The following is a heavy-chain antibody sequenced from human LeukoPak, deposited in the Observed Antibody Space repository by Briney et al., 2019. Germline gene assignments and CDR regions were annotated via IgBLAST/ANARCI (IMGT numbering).Heavy chain of an antibody. J-gene: IGHJ4*02. CDR3: AKADQQLAPYYFDY. CDR2: ISSSSSTI. D-gene: IGHD6-13*01. CDR1: GFTFSSYS. V-gene: IGHV3-48*04. Sequence: PGGSLRLSCAASGFTFSSYSVNWVRQAPGKGLEWVSYISSSSSTIYSADSVKGRFTISRDNAKNSLYLQMNSLRAEDTAVYYCAKADQQLAPYYFDYWGQGTLVTVSS.